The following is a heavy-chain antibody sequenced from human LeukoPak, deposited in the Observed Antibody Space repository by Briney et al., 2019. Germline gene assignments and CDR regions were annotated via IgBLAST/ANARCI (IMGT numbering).Heavy chain of an antibody. J-gene: IGHJ3*01. Sequence: PGGSLRLSCAASGFTFSSYEMNWVRQAPGKGLEWVSLISFSGGSTYYADSVKGRFTISRDNSRDTLYVQMNSLRAEDTAIYYCARDIQLSTWGLGTMVTVSS. CDR3: ARDIQLST. CDR2: ISFSGGST. D-gene: IGHD5-24*01. CDR1: GFTFSSYE. V-gene: IGHV3-23*01.